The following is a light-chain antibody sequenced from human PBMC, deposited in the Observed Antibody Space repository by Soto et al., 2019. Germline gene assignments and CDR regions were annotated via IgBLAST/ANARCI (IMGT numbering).Light chain of an antibody. CDR1: QSIANY. CDR2: GAS. J-gene: IGKJ1*01. CDR3: QQSYGALTWT. V-gene: IGKV1-39*01. Sequence: DIQMTQSPFSLSASVGDRVTITCRASQSIANYLNWYQQKPGKAPKLLIYGASSLQSGVPSRVSGSGSGTDFTLTINNLQPEDYATYYGQQSYGALTWTFGQGTKVEIK.